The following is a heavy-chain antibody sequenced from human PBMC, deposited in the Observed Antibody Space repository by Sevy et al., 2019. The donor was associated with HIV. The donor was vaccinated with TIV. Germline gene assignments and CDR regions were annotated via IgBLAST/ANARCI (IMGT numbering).Heavy chain of an antibody. CDR3: TTDWHYYDSSGYYHDAFDI. Sequence: GGSLRLSCAAPGFTFSNAWMSWVRQAPGKGLEWVGRIKSKTDGGTTDYAAPVKGRFTISRDDSKNTLYLQMNSLKTEDTAVYYCTTDWHYYDSSGYYHDAFDIWGQGTMVTVSS. CDR1: GFTFSNAW. J-gene: IGHJ3*02. D-gene: IGHD3-22*01. CDR2: IKSKTDGGTT. V-gene: IGHV3-15*01.